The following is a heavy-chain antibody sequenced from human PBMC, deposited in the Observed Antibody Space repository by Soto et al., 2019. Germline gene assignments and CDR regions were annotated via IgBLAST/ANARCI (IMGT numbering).Heavy chain of an antibody. CDR2: MSYSGST. V-gene: IGHV4-59*08. D-gene: IGHD3-3*01. CDR3: ARQSGPRGWFDP. Sequence: SETLSLTCTVSGGSISSYYWSWIRQPPGKGLEWIAYMSYSGSTNYNPSLKSRVTISVDTSKKQFSLKLSSVTAADTAVYYCARQSGPRGWFDPWGQGTLVTVSS. J-gene: IGHJ5*02. CDR1: GGSISSYY.